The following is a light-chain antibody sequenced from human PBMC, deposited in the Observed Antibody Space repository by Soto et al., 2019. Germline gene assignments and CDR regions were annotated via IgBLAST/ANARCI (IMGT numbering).Light chain of an antibody. CDR2: EGS. CDR3: CSYAGSSTV. V-gene: IGLV2-23*01. CDR1: SSDVGSYNL. Sequence: QSALTQPASGSGSPGQSITISCTGTSSDVGSYNLVSWYQQHPGKAPKLMIYEGSKRPSGVSNRFSGSKSGNTASLTISWLQAEDESDYYCCSYAGSSTVFGGGTKLTVL. J-gene: IGLJ2*01.